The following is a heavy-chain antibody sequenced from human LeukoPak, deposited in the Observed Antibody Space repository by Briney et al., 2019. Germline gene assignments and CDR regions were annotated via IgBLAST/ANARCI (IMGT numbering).Heavy chain of an antibody. V-gene: IGHV1-2*02. J-gene: IGHJ6*02. CDR2: INPNSGGT. CDR1: GYTFTNYG. D-gene: IGHD2-2*01. Sequence: ASVKVSCKPSGYTFTNYGITWVRQAPGQGLEWMGWINPNSGGTKYAQKFQGRVTMTRDTSISTAYMELSRLRSDDTAVYYCARSFGCSSTSCYDGPDVWGQGTTVTVSS. CDR3: ARSFGCSSTSCYDGPDV.